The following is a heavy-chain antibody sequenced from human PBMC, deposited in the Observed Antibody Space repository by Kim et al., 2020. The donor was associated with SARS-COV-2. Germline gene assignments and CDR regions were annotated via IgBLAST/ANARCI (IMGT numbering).Heavy chain of an antibody. CDR2: IGAYNGNT. V-gene: IGHV1-18*04. J-gene: IGHJ6*02. Sequence: ASVMVSCKASGYTFTSYGISWVRQAPGQGLEWMGWIGAYNGNTNYAQKLQGRVTMTTDTSTSTAYMELRSLRSDDTAVYYCARAYYDFWSGYPSYYGMDVWGQGTTVTVSS. D-gene: IGHD3-3*01. CDR1: GYTFTSYG. CDR3: ARAYYDFWSGYPSYYGMDV.